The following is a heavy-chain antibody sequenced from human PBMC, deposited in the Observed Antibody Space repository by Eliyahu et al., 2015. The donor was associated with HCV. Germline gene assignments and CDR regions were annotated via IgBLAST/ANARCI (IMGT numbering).Heavy chain of an antibody. V-gene: IGHV3-49*03. D-gene: IGHD3-10*01. CDR3: TRSDYYGSGSYGDY. CDR2: IRXKPYGGTT. CDR1: GFTFRXYA. J-gene: IGHJ4*02. Sequence: EVQLVESGGGLVQPGRSLRLSCTASGFTFRXYAMSWYRQAPGKGLEXVGFIRXKPYGGTTEYAASVKGRFTISRDDSKSIAYLQMNSLKTEDTAVYYCTRSDYYGSGSYGDYWGQGTLVTVSS.